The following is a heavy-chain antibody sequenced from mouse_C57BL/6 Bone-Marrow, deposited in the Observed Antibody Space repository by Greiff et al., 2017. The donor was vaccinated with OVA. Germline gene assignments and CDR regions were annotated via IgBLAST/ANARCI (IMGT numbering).Heavy chain of an antibody. CDR3: ARWGYYGSSHDY. D-gene: IGHD1-1*01. CDR1: GYTFTDYY. CDR2: INPYNGGT. Sequence: EVQLQQSGPVLVKPGASVKMSCKASGYTFTDYYMNWVKQSHGKSLEWIGVINPYNGGTSYNQKFKGKATLTVDKSSSTAYMELNSLTSEDSAVYYCARWGYYGSSHDYWGQGTTPTVSS. V-gene: IGHV1-19*01. J-gene: IGHJ2*01.